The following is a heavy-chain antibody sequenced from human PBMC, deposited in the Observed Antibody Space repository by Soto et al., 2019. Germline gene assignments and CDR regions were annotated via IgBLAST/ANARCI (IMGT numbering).Heavy chain of an antibody. D-gene: IGHD4-17*01. V-gene: IGHV2-26*01. CDR1: GFSLSNARMG. J-gene: IGHJ4*02. CDR2: IFSNDEK. Sequence: QVTLKESGPVLVKPTEPLTLTCTVSGFSLSNARMGVTWIRQPPGKALEWLAHIFSNDEKSYSTSLKSRHTIPKDTPERQVVLTMTNMDPVDTATYYCARIMGYGDYDVGPFDYWGQGTLVTVSS. CDR3: ARIMGYGDYDVGPFDY.